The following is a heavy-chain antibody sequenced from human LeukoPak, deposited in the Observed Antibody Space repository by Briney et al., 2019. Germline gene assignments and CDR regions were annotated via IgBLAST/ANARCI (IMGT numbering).Heavy chain of an antibody. J-gene: IGHJ4*02. CDR1: GGSMRRYY. V-gene: IGHV4-59*01. CDR3: ARVGHSSSWSNRQVWDY. Sequence: SEPLSLPCSVSGGSMRRYYGRCMREPPQRGLEGVGYIYYCGCTNYNRSLKSRVTISVDTSKNQFSLKLSSVTAADTAVYYCARVGHSSSWSNRQVWDYWGQGTLVTVSS. D-gene: IGHD6-13*01. CDR2: IYYCGCT.